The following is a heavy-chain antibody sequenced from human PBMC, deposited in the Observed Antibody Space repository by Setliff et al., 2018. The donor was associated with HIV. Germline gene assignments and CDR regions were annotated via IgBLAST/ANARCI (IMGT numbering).Heavy chain of an antibody. J-gene: IGHJ6*02. CDR2: IRSKAYGGTT. Sequence: HPGGSLRLSCTASGFTFGDYAMSWDRQAPGKGLEWVGFIRSKAYGGTTEYAASVKGRFTISRDDSKSIAYLQMNSLKTEDTAVYYCTRVPVENYYYGMDVWGQGTTVTVSS. CDR3: TRVPVENYYYGMDV. CDR1: GFTFGDYA. V-gene: IGHV3-49*04.